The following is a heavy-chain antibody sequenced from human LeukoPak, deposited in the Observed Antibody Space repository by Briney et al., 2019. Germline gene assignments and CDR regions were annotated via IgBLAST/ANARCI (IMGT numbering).Heavy chain of an antibody. CDR2: ISAYNGNT. CDR3: ARSAAVAGGADY. V-gene: IGHV1-18*01. D-gene: IGHD6-19*01. J-gene: IGHJ4*02. CDR1: GYTFTSYG. Sequence: ASVKVSCKASGYTFTSYGISWVRQAPGQGLEWMGWISAYNGNTTYAQKLQGRVTMTTETSTSTAYMELRSLRSDDAAVYYFARSAAVAGGADYCGQGALVTVSS.